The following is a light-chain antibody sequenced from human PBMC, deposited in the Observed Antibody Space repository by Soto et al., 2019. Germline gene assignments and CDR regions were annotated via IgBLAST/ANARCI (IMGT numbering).Light chain of an antibody. V-gene: IGLV2-14*01. CDR2: EVS. CDR3: SSYTSRSWV. CDR1: SSDVGGYNY. Sequence: QSVLTQPASVSGSPGQSITISCTGTSSDVGGYNYVSWYQQHPGKAPKLMIYEVSNRPSGVSNRFSGSKSGNTASLTISGLQAEDEADYYCSSYTSRSWVFGGGTKLTVL. J-gene: IGLJ3*02.